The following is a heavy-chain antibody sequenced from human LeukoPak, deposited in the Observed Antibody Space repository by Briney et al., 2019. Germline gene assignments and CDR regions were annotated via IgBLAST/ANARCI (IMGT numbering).Heavy chain of an antibody. CDR1: GYSFTSYW. D-gene: IGHD3-22*01. J-gene: IGHJ3*02. Sequence: GESLKISCKGSGYSFTSYWIGWVRQMPGKGLEWMGITYPGDSDTRYSPSFQGQVTISADKSISTAYLQWSSLKASDTAMYYCASAYYYDSSGYYDDAFDIWGQGTMVTVSS. V-gene: IGHV5-51*01. CDR3: ASAYYYDSSGYYDDAFDI. CDR2: TYPGDSDT.